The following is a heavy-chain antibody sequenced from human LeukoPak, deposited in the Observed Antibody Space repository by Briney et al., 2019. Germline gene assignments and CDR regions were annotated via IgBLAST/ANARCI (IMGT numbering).Heavy chain of an antibody. CDR1: GFTFSSYA. Sequence: GRSLRLSCAASGFTFSSYAMHWVRQAPGKGLEWVAVISYDGSNKYYADSVKGRFTISRDNAKNSLYLQMNSLRAEDTAVYYCARVWRIWSGYPGYYYGMDVWGQGTTVTVSS. D-gene: IGHD3-3*01. J-gene: IGHJ6*02. CDR2: ISYDGSNK. CDR3: ARVWRIWSGYPGYYYGMDV. V-gene: IGHV3-30-3*01.